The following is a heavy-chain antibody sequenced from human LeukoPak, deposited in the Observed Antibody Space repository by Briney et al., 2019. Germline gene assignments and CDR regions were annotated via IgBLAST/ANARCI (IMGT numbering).Heavy chain of an antibody. Sequence: PSETLSLACTGSGGSISSYYWSWLRQPPGKGVEGVGYIYYSGSTNYNPSLKSRVIISVDTSKNQFSLKLSSVTAADTAVYYCARDSGSSSWYYFDYWGQGTLVTVSS. V-gene: IGHV4-59*01. D-gene: IGHD6-13*01. CDR1: GGSISSYY. CDR3: ARDSGSSSWYYFDY. CDR2: IYYSGST. J-gene: IGHJ4*02.